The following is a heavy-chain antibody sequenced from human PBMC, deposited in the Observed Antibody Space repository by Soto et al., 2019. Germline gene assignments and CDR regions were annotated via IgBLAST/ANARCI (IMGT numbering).Heavy chain of an antibody. D-gene: IGHD2-15*01. CDR2: ISAYSGNT. CDR1: AYTLTNYG. J-gene: IGHJ4*02. Sequence: ASVKVSCKASAYTLTNYGISWVRQAPGQGLEWMGWISAYSGNTNYSQKFQGRVTVTKDTSASTAYMELSSLRSEDTAVYYCARDLGGWPDYWGQGTLVTVSS. V-gene: IGHV1-18*01. CDR3: ARDLGGWPDY.